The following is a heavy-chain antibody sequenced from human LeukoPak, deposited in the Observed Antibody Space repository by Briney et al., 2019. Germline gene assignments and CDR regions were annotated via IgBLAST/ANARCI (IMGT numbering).Heavy chain of an antibody. CDR3: TTSPYSSGWEALGNAFDI. CDR1: GFTFSRYW. CDR2: IKPDGSEK. J-gene: IGHJ3*02. V-gene: IGHV3-7*01. D-gene: IGHD6-19*01. Sequence: GGSLRLSCAASGFTFSRYWMTWVRQTPRKGLEWVANIKPDGSEKYYLDSVRGRFTISRDNAKNSLHLQMNSLRAEDTAVYYCTTSPYSSGWEALGNAFDIWGQGTMVTVSS.